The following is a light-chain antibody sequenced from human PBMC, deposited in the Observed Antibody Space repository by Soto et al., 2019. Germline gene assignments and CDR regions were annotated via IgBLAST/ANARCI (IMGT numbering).Light chain of an antibody. J-gene: IGKJ1*01. V-gene: IGKV1-5*02. CDR2: DVS. CDR1: ESISSW. Sequence: DIQMTQIPSTLPASVGDTVTIICRASESISSWLAWYQQKPGKAPKLLIYDVSKLRRGVPSRFSGGGSGKEFILTISSLQPEDFATYFCQQYNSYSPWTFGQGTKVEIK. CDR3: QQYNSYSPWT.